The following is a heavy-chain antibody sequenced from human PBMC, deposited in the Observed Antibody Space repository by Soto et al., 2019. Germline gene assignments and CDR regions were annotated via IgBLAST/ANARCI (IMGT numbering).Heavy chain of an antibody. V-gene: IGHV4-34*01. J-gene: IGHJ3*02. CDR3: ARGRYRYSGYECYSSPAFDI. CDR2: INHSGST. CDR1: GGSFSGYY. Sequence: QVQLQQWGAGLLKPSETLSLTCAVYGGSFSGYYWSWIRQPPGKGLEWIGEINHSGSTNYNPSLKSRVTISVDTSKNQFSLKLSSVTAADTAVYYCARGRYRYSGYECYSSPAFDIWGQGTMVTVSS. D-gene: IGHD5-12*01.